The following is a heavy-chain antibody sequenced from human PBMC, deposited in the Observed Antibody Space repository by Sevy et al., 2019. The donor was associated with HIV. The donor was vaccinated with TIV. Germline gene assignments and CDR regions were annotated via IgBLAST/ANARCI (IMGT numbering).Heavy chain of an antibody. CDR2: ISSSSSTI. CDR1: GFTFSSYT. CDR3: ARDPRMYGDYLLAYFDY. D-gene: IGHD2-8*01. J-gene: IGHJ4*02. V-gene: IGHV3-48*01. Sequence: GGSLRLSCAASGFTFSSYTMNWVRQAPGKGLEWVSYISSSSSTIYYADSVKGRFTISRDNSKNTLSLQMDSLRAEDTAVYYCARDPRMYGDYLLAYFDYWGQGTLVTVSS.